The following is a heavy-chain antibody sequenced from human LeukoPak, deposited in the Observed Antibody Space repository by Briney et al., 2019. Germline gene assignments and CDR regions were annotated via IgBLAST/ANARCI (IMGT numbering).Heavy chain of an antibody. CDR3: ARHGHSSSLWFGYNWFDP. V-gene: IGHV5-51*01. J-gene: IGHJ5*02. Sequence: GESLKISCKGSGYSFTSYWIAWVGQMPGKGLEWMGIIYPGDADTRYSPSFQGQVTISADKSISTAYLQWSSLKASDTAMYYCARHGHSSSLWFGYNWFDPWGQGTLVTVSS. CDR1: GYSFTSYW. D-gene: IGHD6-13*01. CDR2: IYPGDADT.